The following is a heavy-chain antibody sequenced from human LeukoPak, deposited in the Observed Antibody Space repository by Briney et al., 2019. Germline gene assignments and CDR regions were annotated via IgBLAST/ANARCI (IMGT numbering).Heavy chain of an antibody. CDR3: AKDRYSGSFSEPYDAFDI. CDR2: ISSSSTI. CDR1: GFTFSSYS. D-gene: IGHD1-26*01. V-gene: IGHV3-48*04. J-gene: IGHJ3*02. Sequence: GGSLRLSCAASGFTFSSYSMNWVRQAPGKGLEWVSYISSSSTIYYADSVKGRFTISRDNAKNSLYLQMSSLRAEDTAVYYCAKDRYSGSFSEPYDAFDIWGQGTMVTVSS.